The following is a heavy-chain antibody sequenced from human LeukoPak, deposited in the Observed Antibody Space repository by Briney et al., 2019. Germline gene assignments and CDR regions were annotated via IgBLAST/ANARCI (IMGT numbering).Heavy chain of an antibody. Sequence: PGGSLRLSCAASGFTFSSYSMNWVRQAPGKGLEWVSSISSSSSYIYYADSVKGRFTISRDNAKNSLYLQMNSLRAEDTAVYYCARALTRNTKFDYWGQGTLVTVSS. D-gene: IGHD4-11*01. J-gene: IGHJ4*02. CDR2: ISSSSSYI. CDR3: ARALTRNTKFDY. V-gene: IGHV3-21*01. CDR1: GFTFSSYS.